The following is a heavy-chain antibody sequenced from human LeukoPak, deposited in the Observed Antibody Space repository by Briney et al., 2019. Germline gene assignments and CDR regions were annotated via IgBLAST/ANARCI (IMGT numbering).Heavy chain of an antibody. Sequence: SETLSLTCTVSGGSISSSSYYWGWIRQPPGKGLERIGSIYYSGSTYYNPSLKSRVTISVDTSKNQFSLKLSSVTAADTAVYYCARRPYYYGSNWFDPWGQGTLVTVSS. V-gene: IGHV4-39*01. CDR1: GGSISSSSYY. CDR3: ARRPYYYGSNWFDP. J-gene: IGHJ5*02. CDR2: IYYSGST. D-gene: IGHD3-10*01.